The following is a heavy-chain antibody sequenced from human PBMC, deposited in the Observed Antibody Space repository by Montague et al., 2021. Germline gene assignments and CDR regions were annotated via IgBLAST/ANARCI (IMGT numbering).Heavy chain of an antibody. CDR2: FYYSGST. J-gene: IGHJ4*02. CDR3: ARSPTQSRGFGY. CDR1: GDSISSSS. V-gene: IGHV4-59*01. Sequence: SETLSLTCTVSGDSISSSSWSWIRQPPGKGLEWIGHFYYSGSTDYNPSLKSRVTMSVDTSKNQFSLKLTSVTAADTAIYYCARSPTQSRGFGYWGQGTLVTVSS.